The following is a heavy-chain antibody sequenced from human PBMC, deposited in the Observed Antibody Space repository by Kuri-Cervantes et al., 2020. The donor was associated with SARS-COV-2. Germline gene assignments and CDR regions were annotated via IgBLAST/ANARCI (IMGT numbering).Heavy chain of an antibody. CDR2: INHSGST. J-gene: IGHJ6*02. V-gene: IGHV4-34*01. Sequence: ESLKISCTASGFTFGDYAMSWVRQAPGKGLEWIGEINHSGSTNYNPSLKSRVTISVDTSKNQFSLKLSSVTAADTAVYYCARGGWMGVWGQGTTVTVSS. CDR1: GFTFGDYA. D-gene: IGHD6-19*01. CDR3: ARGGWMGV.